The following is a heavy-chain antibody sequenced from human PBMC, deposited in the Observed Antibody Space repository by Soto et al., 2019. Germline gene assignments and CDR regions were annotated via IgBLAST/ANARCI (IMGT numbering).Heavy chain of an antibody. Sequence: QVQLQESGPGLVKPSQTLSLTCTVSGGSISSGGYYWSWIRQHPGKGMEWIGYIYCSGSTSYNPSLQRRVTVSVEACKNPFCLKLSSVTAADTAVYYCARGVESYYDFWSGGYYFDYWGQGTLVTVSS. CDR2: IYCSGST. CDR3: ARGVESYYDFWSGGYYFDY. J-gene: IGHJ4*02. CDR1: GGSISSGGYY. V-gene: IGHV4-31*03. D-gene: IGHD3-3*01.